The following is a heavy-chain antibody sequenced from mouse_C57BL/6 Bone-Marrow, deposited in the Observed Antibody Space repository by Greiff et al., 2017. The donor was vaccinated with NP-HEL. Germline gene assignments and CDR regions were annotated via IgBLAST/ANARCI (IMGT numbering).Heavy chain of an antibody. CDR3: ARNYSNYVPFAY. D-gene: IGHD2-5*01. V-gene: IGHV1-64*01. J-gene: IGHJ3*01. CDR1: GYTFTSYW. Sequence: QVHVKQPGAELVKPGASVKLSCKASGYTFTSYWMHWVKQRPGQGLEWIGMIHPNSGSTNYNEKFKSKATLTVDKSSSTAYMQLSSLTSEDSAVYYCARNYSNYVPFAYWGQGTLVTVSA. CDR2: IHPNSGST.